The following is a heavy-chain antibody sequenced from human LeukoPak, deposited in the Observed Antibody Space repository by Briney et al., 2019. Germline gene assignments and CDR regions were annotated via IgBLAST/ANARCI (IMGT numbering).Heavy chain of an antibody. CDR2: IYYSGST. CDR3: ARAPQRGYNWFDP. J-gene: IGHJ5*02. D-gene: IGHD6-25*01. CDR1: GGSISSSSYY. Sequence: SETLSLTCTVSGGSISSSSYYWGWIRQPPGKGLEWTGSIYYSGSTYYNPSLKSRVTISVDTSKNQFSLKLSSVTAADTAVYYCARAPQRGYNWFDPWGQGTLVTVSS. V-gene: IGHV4-39*07.